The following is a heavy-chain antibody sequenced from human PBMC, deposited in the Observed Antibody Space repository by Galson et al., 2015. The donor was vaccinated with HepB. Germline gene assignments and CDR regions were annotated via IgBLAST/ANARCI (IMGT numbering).Heavy chain of an antibody. D-gene: IGHD3-9*01. CDR1: GGTFSSYT. Sequence: SVKVSCKASGGTFSSYTISWVRQAPGQGLEWMGRIIPILGIANYAQKFQGRVTITADKSTSTAYMELSSLRSEDTAVYYCARDQAGGILTGYYISWGQGTLVTVSS. V-gene: IGHV1-69*04. J-gene: IGHJ5*02. CDR2: IIPILGIA. CDR3: ARDQAGGILTGYYIS.